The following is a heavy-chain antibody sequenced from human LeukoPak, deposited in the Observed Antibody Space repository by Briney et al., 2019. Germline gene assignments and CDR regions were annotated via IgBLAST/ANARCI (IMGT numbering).Heavy chain of an antibody. CDR3: ARGGGYSSSWYGGYFDY. CDR2: ISHSGST. Sequence: SETLSLTCAVYGGSFSGYYWSWIRQPPGKELEWIGEISHSGSTNYNPSLKSRVTISVDTSKNQFSLKLSSVTAADTAVYYCARGGGYSSSWYGGYFDYWGQGTLVTVSS. J-gene: IGHJ4*02. V-gene: IGHV4-34*01. D-gene: IGHD6-13*01. CDR1: GGSFSGYY.